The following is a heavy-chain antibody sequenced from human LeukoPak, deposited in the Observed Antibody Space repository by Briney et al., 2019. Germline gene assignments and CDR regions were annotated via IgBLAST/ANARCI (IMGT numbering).Heavy chain of an antibody. CDR2: INPNSGGT. D-gene: IGHD3-9*01. J-gene: IGHJ5*02. V-gene: IGHV1-2*02. CDR1: GYTFTGYY. Sequence: ASVKVSCEASGYTFTGYYMHWVRQAPGQGLEWMGWINPNSGGTNYAQKFQGRVTMTRDTSISTAYMELSRLRSDDTAVYYCAREGGDYDILTGYYPSLWFDPWGQGTLVTVSS. CDR3: AREGGDYDILTGYYPSLWFDP.